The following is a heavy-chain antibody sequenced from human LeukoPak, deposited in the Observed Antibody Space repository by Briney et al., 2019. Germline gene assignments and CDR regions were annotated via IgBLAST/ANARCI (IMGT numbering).Heavy chain of an antibody. CDR3: ARELRYYDFWSGNFYYMDV. V-gene: IGHV3-48*01. CDR2: ISSTSGTI. Sequence: GGSLRLSCAASGFTFSSYSLNWVRQAPGMGLEWVSYISSTSGTIYYADSVKGRFTISRDNAKNSLYPQMNRLRAEDTAVYYCARELRYYDFWSGNFYYMDVWGKGTTVTVSS. CDR1: GFTFSSYS. D-gene: IGHD3-3*01. J-gene: IGHJ6*03.